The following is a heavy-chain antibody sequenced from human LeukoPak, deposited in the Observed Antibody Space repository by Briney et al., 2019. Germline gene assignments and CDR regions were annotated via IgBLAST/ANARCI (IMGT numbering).Heavy chain of an antibody. CDR2: INHSGST. D-gene: IGHD1-26*01. J-gene: IGHJ4*02. Sequence: SETLSLTCAVSGGSFSGYYWSWVRQAPGKGLEWMGEINHSGSTNYNPSLKSRVTISVDTSKNQFSLKLSSVTAAATAVYYCARGTHDTQNKPVGATDFDYWGQGTLVTVSS. CDR1: GGSFSGYY. V-gene: IGHV4-34*01. CDR3: ARGTHDTQNKPVGATDFDY.